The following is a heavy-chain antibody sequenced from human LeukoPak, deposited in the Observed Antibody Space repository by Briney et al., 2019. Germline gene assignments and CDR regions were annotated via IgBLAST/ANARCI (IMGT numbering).Heavy chain of an antibody. Sequence: RGESLKISCKGSGYSFTSYWIGWVRQMPGKGLEWMGIIYPGDSDTRYSPSFQGQVTISADKSISTAYLQWSSLKASDTAMYYCARRRYDSSGYYHSFDYWGQGTLVTVSS. D-gene: IGHD3-22*01. J-gene: IGHJ4*02. CDR3: ARRRYDSSGYYHSFDY. V-gene: IGHV5-51*01. CDR1: GYSFTSYW. CDR2: IYPGDSDT.